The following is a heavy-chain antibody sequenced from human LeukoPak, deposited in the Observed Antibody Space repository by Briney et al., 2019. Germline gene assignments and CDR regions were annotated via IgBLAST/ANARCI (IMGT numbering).Heavy chain of an antibody. CDR2: ISWNSGSI. J-gene: IGHJ3*02. Sequence: GGSLRLSCAASGFTFDDYAMHGVRQAPGKGLEWVSGISWNSGSIGYADSVKGRFTISRDNAKNSLYLQMNSLRAEDTALYYCAKDVAVDYYDSSGSAHDAFDIWGQGTMVTVSS. CDR1: GFTFDDYA. CDR3: AKDVAVDYYDSSGSAHDAFDI. D-gene: IGHD3-22*01. V-gene: IGHV3-9*01.